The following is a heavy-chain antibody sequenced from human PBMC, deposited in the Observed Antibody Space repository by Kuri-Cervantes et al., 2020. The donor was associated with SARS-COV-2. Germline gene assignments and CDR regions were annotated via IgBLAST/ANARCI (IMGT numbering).Heavy chain of an antibody. CDR2: ISGSGGST. D-gene: IGHD3-3*01. CDR3: AKERAERITIFGVVTHERRSWFDP. CDR1: GFTFSSYA. J-gene: IGHJ5*02. V-gene: IGHV3-23*01. Sequence: LSLTCAASGFTFSSYAMSWVRQAPGKGLEWVSAISGSGGSTYYADSVKGRFTISRDNSKNTLYLQMNSLRAEDTAVYYCAKERAERITIFGVVTHERRSWFDPRGQGTLVTVSS.